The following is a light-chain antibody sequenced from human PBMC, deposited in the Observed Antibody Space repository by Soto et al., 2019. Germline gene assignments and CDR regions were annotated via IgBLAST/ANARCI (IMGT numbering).Light chain of an antibody. J-gene: IGKJ1*01. Sequence: IVLTKSPGTLSLSPGERATLSCRARQSVTNSYLAWYQQKPGQAPRLLMYGASTRATGIPARFSGSGSGTEFTLTISSLQSEDFAVYYCQQYNNWPPWTFGQGTKVDIK. CDR1: QSVTNSY. V-gene: IGKV3-15*01. CDR2: GAS. CDR3: QQYNNWPPWT.